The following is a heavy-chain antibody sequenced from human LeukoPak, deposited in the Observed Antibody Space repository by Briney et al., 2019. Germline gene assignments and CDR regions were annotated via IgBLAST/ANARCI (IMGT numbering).Heavy chain of an antibody. CDR2: IYSGGSK. J-gene: IGHJ4*02. D-gene: IGHD4-11*01. CDR3: AKDTGYYFDF. CDR1: GFTVSNNY. Sequence: GGSLRLSCAASGFTVSNNYMSWVRQAPGKGLEWVSVIYSGGSKSYADSVKGRFTISRDNSKNTLYLQMNSLRAEDTAVYYCAKDTGYYFDFWGQGTLVSVSS. V-gene: IGHV3-53*05.